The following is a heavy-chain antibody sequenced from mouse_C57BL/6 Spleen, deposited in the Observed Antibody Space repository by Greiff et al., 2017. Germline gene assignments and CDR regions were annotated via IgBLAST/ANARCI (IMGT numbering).Heavy chain of an antibody. V-gene: IGHV5-17*01. CDR3: ARKRGYGSSYGYFDV. D-gene: IGHD1-1*01. Sequence: EVMLVESGGGLVKPGGSLKLSCAASGFTFSDYGMHWVRQAPEKGLEWVAYISSGSSTIYYADTVKGRFTISRDNAKNTLFLQMTSLRSEDTAMYYCARKRGYGSSYGYFDVWGTGTTVTISS. CDR2: ISSGSSTI. J-gene: IGHJ1*03. CDR1: GFTFSDYG.